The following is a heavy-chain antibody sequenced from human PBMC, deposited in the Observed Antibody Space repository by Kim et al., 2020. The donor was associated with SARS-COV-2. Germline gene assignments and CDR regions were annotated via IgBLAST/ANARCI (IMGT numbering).Heavy chain of an antibody. CDR1: GFTFSTFA. Sequence: GGSLRLSCTASGFTFSTFAMHWVRQAPGKGLEWVAGIRSDESERYYAESVKDRFTISRDNSKNTLYLQMNSLRAEDTAIYYCARNCGSAAFFGDDWGLGTLVTVSS. J-gene: IGHJ3*01. CDR3: ARNCGSAAFFGDD. CDR2: IRSDESER. V-gene: IGHV3-33*01. D-gene: IGHD3-10*01.